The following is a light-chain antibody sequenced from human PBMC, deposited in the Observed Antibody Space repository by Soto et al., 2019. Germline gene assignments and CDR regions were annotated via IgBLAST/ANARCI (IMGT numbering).Light chain of an antibody. CDR3: QQRSNGPPTFT. Sequence: EIVLTQSPATLSLSPGERATLSCRASQSFSGYLAWYQQKPGQAPRLLIYDTSKRATGIPARFSGSGSGTDFTLTISSLEPEDFAVYHCQQRSNGPPTFTFGPATTVDIK. V-gene: IGKV3-11*01. CDR2: DTS. J-gene: IGKJ3*01. CDR1: QSFSGY.